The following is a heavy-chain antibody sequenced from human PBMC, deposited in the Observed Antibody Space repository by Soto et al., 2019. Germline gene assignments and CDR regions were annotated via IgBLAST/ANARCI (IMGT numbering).Heavy chain of an antibody. V-gene: IGHV1-2*02. D-gene: IGHD1-26*01. CDR1: GDSFSAYY. CDR3: ARESVGATATLDYYYFYMDV. CDR2: INPNSGST. J-gene: IGHJ6*03. Sequence: QVQLVQSGAEVKKPGASVKVSCKTSGDSFSAYYLHWVRQAPGQGLEWLGWINPNSGSTNYAQKFRFRVAMTRDTSTRTAYLELTRLRSDDTAIYYCARESVGATATLDYYYFYMDVWGKGTTVTVSS.